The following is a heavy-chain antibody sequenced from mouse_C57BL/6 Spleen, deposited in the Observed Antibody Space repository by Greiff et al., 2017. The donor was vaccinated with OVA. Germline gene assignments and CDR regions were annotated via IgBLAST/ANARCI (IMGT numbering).Heavy chain of an antibody. V-gene: IGHV1-69*01. CDR2: IDPSDSYT. CDR3: ARGLYYDYDCYFDY. D-gene: IGHD2-4*01. Sequence: QVQLQQPGAELVMPGASVKLSCKASGYTFTSYWMHWVKQRPGQGLEWIGEIDPSDSYTNYNQKFKGKSTLTVDKSSSTAYMQLSSLTSEDSAVYYCARGLYYDYDCYFDYWGQGTTLTVSS. J-gene: IGHJ2*01. CDR1: GYTFTSYW.